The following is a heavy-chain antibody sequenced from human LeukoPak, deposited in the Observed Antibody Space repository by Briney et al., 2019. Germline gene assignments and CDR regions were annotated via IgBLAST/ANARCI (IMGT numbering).Heavy chain of an antibody. CDR1: GFAVSSYY. CDR3: ARDRGPGWFDP. D-gene: IGHD3-10*01. V-gene: IGHV3-66*03. J-gene: IGHJ5*02. CDR2: IYSTGTT. Sequence: GGSLRLSCAASGFAVSSYYVPWVRQAPGKGLEWVSVIYSTGTTFYADSVKGRFAISRDNSKNAVYLQMNGLRPEDTAVYYCARDRGPGWFDPWGQGTLVTVSS.